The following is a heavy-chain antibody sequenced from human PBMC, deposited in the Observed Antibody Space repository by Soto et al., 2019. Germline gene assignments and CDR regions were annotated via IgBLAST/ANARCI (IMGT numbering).Heavy chain of an antibody. Sequence: PSETLSLTCTVSGGSISSYYWSWIRQPAGKGLEWSGRIYTSGSTNYNPSLKSRVTMSVDTSKNQFSLKLSSVTAADPAVYYCASSSSWYPYFDYWGQGALVTVSS. J-gene: IGHJ4*02. CDR1: GGSISSYY. CDR3: ASSSSWYPYFDY. D-gene: IGHD6-13*01. V-gene: IGHV4-4*07. CDR2: IYTSGST.